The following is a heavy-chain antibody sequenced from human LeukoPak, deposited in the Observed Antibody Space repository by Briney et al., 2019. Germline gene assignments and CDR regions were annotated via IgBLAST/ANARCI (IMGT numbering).Heavy chain of an antibody. CDR1: GYTFTSYY. CDR2: INPSGGST. V-gene: IGHV1-46*01. J-gene: IGHJ3*02. D-gene: IGHD2-21*01. CDR3: ARDFLTRVFVVVLDAFDI. Sequence: ASVKVSCKASGYTFTSYYMHWVRQAPGQGLEWMGIINPSGGSTDYAQKFQGRVTITTDASTSTAYMELSSLRSEATAVYYCARDFLTRVFVVVLDAFDIWGEGEMVTVSS.